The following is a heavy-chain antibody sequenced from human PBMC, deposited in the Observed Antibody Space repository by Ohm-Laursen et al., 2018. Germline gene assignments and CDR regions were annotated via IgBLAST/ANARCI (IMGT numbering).Heavy chain of an antibody. J-gene: IGHJ5*02. Sequence: SLRLSCTASGFTFSDYYMSWIRQAPGKGLEWVSYISSSGSTIYYADSVKGRFTISRDNAKNSLYLQMNSLRAEDTALYHCARVEGGYCSGGSCHNWFDPWGQGTLVTVSS. CDR2: ISSSGSTI. CDR3: ARVEGGYCSGGSCHNWFDP. D-gene: IGHD2-15*01. V-gene: IGHV3-11*01. CDR1: GFTFSDYY.